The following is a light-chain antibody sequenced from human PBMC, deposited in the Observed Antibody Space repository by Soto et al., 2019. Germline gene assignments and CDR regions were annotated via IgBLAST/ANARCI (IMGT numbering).Light chain of an antibody. CDR1: QSISSW. J-gene: IGKJ2*01. CDR3: QQYNSYSPMYT. CDR2: DAS. V-gene: IGKV1-5*01. Sequence: DIQMTQSPSTLSASVGDRVTITCRASQSISSWLAWYQQKPGKALKLLIYDASSLESGVPSRFSGSGSGTEFTLTISSLQPDDFATYYCQQYNSYSPMYTFGQGTKLEIK.